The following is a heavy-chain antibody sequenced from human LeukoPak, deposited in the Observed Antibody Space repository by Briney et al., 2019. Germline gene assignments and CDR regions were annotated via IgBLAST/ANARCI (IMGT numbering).Heavy chain of an antibody. V-gene: IGHV3-30*04. D-gene: IGHD2-2*01. Sequence: GGSLRLSCAASGFMFSDYAMHWVRRAPGKRLEWVAVISYDGSNKYYADSVKGRFTISRDNSKNTLYLQMNSLRAEDTAVYYCARDLVVPAANWFDPWGQGTLVTVSS. CDR2: ISYDGSNK. J-gene: IGHJ5*02. CDR3: ARDLVVPAANWFDP. CDR1: GFMFSDYA.